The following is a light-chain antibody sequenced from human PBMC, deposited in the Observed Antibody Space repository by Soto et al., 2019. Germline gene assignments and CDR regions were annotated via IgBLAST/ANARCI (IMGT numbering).Light chain of an antibody. Sequence: QSALTQPASMSGSPGQSITISCTGTSSDVGSYNLVSWYQQHPGKAPKLMIYEGSKRPSGVSNRFSGSKSSNTASLTISGLQAEDEADYYCCSYAGSSSHVVFGGGTKLTVL. V-gene: IGLV2-23*01. J-gene: IGLJ2*01. CDR3: CSYAGSSSHVV. CDR2: EGS. CDR1: SSDVGSYNL.